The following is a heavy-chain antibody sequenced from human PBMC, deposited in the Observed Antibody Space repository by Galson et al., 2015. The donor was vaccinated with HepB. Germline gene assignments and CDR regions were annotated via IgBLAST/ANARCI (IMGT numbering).Heavy chain of an antibody. D-gene: IGHD4-17*01. CDR1: GFTVSSNY. V-gene: IGHV3-53*04. Sequence: SLRLSCAASGFTVSSNYMSWVRQAPGKGLEWVSVIYSGGSTYYADSVKGRFTISRHNSKNTLYLQMNSLRAEDTAVYYCARDRATTVTTHYYGMDVWGQGTTVTVSS. CDR3: ARDRATTVTTHYYGMDV. CDR2: IYSGGST. J-gene: IGHJ6*02.